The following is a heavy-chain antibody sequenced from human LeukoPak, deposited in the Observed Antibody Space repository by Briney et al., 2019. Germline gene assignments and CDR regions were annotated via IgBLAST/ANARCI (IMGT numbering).Heavy chain of an antibody. CDR2: IGSKAYGGTT. D-gene: IGHD6-13*01. CDR1: GVTLGDYA. CDR3: TGNLSSSWYYFDY. V-gene: IGHV3-49*04. J-gene: IGHJ4*02. Sequence: GGSLRLSCTASGVTLGDYAMSWVRQAPGKGLEWVAFIGSKAYGGTTEYAASVKGRFTISRDDSKSIAYLQMNSLKTEDTAVYYCTGNLSSSWYYFDYWGQGTLVTVSS.